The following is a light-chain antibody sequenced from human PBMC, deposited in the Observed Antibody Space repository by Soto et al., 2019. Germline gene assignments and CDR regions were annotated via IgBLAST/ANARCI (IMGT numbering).Light chain of an antibody. CDR1: SSDIGGYNY. CDR3: SSFTSRHTYV. CDR2: DVS. J-gene: IGLJ1*01. Sequence: QSVLTQPASVSGSPGQSTTISCPGTSSDIGGYNYVSWYQQLPGEAPKIIIYDVSDRPSGVSTRFSGSKSGNTASLTISGLQAEDEGDYYCSSFTSRHTYVFGTGTKVTVL. V-gene: IGLV2-14*01.